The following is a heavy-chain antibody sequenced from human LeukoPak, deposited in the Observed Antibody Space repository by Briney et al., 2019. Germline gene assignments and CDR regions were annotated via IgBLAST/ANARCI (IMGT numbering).Heavy chain of an antibody. J-gene: IGHJ4*02. V-gene: IGHV3-53*01. Sequence: GGSLRLSCTASEFTLSRNYMLWVRQAPGKGLEWVSLIFSNGDTHYADSVKSRFPISRDTSKNTVSLQMNSLRVEDTAMYYCTRDQMNYWGQGTLVTVSS. CDR3: TRDQMNY. CDR2: IFSNGDT. CDR1: EFTLSRNY. D-gene: IGHD5-24*01.